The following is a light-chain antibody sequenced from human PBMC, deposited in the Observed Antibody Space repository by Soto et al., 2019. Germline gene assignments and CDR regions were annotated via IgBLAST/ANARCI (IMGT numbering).Light chain of an antibody. Sequence: QSVLTQPRSVSGSPGQSVTISCTGTSSDVGGYNYVSWYQQHPGQAPKLMSYDVTKRPSGVPDRFSGSKSGNTASLSISGLQAEDEADYYCCSYGGGYTPLLFGERTKVTVL. J-gene: IGLJ2*01. CDR1: SSDVGGYNY. CDR2: DVT. CDR3: CSYGGGYTPLL. V-gene: IGLV2-11*01.